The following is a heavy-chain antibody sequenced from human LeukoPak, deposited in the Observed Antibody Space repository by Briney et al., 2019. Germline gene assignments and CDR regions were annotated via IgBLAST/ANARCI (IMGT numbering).Heavy chain of an antibody. J-gene: IGHJ5*02. CDR1: GYTFTSYY. Sequence: ASVKVSRKASGYTFTSYYMHWVRQAPGQGLEWMGIINPSGGSTSYAQKFQGRVTMTRDTSTSTVYMELSSLRSEDTAVYYCARSLAVASTVYNWFDPWGQGTLVTVSS. CDR2: INPSGGST. V-gene: IGHV1-46*01. D-gene: IGHD6-19*01. CDR3: ARSLAVASTVYNWFDP.